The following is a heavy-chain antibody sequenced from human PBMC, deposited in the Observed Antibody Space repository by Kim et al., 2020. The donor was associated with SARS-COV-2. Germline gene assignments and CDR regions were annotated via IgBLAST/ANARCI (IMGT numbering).Heavy chain of an antibody. V-gene: IGHV3-23*01. Sequence: GGSLRLSCVGSGVTFDNYAMSWVRQAPGKGLEWVSVVSGGGVNKFYADSVRGRFTSSRDNSKNILYLQMNSLRDDETALYYGAKMGVMDGYNYFYYYGM. CDR1: GVTFDNYA. J-gene: IGHJ6*01. D-gene: IGHD3-16*01. CDR2: VSGGGVNK. CDR3: AKMGVMDGYNYFYYYGM.